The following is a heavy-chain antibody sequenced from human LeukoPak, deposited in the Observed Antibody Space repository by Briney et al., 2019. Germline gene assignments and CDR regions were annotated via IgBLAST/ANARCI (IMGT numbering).Heavy chain of an antibody. Sequence: ASVKVSCKTSGYTFTNHGISWVRQAPGQGLEWMGWISCYNGNTNYVQKFRGRVTMTADTSTSTVYMELRSLRSDDTAVYYCARDIATVQHQDWGQGTLVTVSS. J-gene: IGHJ4*02. D-gene: IGHD1-1*01. CDR2: ISCYNGNT. CDR1: GYTFTNHG. V-gene: IGHV1-18*01. CDR3: ARDIATVQHQD.